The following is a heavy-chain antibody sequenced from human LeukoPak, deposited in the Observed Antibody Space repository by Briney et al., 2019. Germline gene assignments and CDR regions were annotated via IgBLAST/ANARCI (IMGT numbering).Heavy chain of an antibody. CDR1: GFNFSNYW. CDR2: IKHGGSEK. V-gene: IGHV3-7*01. Sequence: GGSLRLSCVVSGFNFSNYWMNWVRQAPGKGLEWVANIKHGGSEKYYVDSVKGRFSISRDNAKKSLYLQMNSLRGEDTAVYYCARALSHCLDYWGQGTLVTVSS. CDR3: ARALSHCLDY. J-gene: IGHJ4*02. D-gene: IGHD3-16*01.